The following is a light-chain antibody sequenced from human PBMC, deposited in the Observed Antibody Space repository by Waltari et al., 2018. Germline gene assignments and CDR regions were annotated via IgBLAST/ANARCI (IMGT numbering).Light chain of an antibody. Sequence: QSVMTQPPSASGTPGQRVTISFSGSNSNIGNNHVYWYQQLPGAAPKLLIYRNNPRPSGVPDRFSVSKSGTSASLAISGLRSEDEGDYYCGGWDDSLNGWVFGGGTKLTVL. CDR2: RNN. J-gene: IGLJ3*02. V-gene: IGLV1-47*01. CDR1: NSNIGNNH. CDR3: GGWDDSLNGWV.